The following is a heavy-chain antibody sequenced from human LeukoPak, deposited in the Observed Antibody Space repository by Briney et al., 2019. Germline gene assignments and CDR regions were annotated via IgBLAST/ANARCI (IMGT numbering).Heavy chain of an antibody. CDR2: IKQDGSEK. J-gene: IGHJ4*02. CDR3: ARSPLYDILTGYSWYYFDY. Sequence: PGGSLRLSCAASGFTFSSYWMNWVRQAPGKGLEWVANIKQDGSEKYYVDSVKGRFTISRDNAKNSLYLQMNSLRAEDTAVYYCARSPLYDILTGYSWYYFDYWGQGTLVTVSS. CDR1: GFTFSSYW. V-gene: IGHV3-7*01. D-gene: IGHD3-9*01.